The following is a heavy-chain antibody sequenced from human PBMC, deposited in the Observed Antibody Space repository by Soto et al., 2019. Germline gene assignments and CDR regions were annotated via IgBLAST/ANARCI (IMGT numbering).Heavy chain of an antibody. Sequence: QVQLVQSGAEVKKPGSSVKVSCKASGGTFRSYTISWVRQAPGQGLEWMGRIIPILGIANYAQKFQGRVTITADKSTSTAYMELSSLRSEDTAVYYCGTTRGSLGAFDIWGQGTMVTVSS. CDR1: GGTFRSYT. CDR2: IIPILGIA. D-gene: IGHD2-2*01. CDR3: GTTRGSLGAFDI. V-gene: IGHV1-69*02. J-gene: IGHJ3*02.